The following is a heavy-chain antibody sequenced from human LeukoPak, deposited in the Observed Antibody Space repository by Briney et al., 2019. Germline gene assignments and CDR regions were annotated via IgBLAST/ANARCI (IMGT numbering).Heavy chain of an antibody. V-gene: IGHV4-39*07. D-gene: IGHD6-13*01. CDR1: GGSFSSYY. CDR3: ARGVVAAAGRTFDF. CDR2: IYYSGST. Sequence: PSETLSLTCAVYGGSFSSYYWGWIRQPPGKGLEWIGSIYYSGSTYYNPSLKSRVTISVDTSKNQFSLKLSSVTAADTAVYYCARGVVAAAGRTFDFWGQGTLVTVSS. J-gene: IGHJ4*02.